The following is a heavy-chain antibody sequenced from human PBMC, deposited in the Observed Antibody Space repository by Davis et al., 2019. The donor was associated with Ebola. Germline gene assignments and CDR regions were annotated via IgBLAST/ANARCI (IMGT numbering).Heavy chain of an antibody. CDR3: ARDGSNSYFDY. Sequence: PGGSLRLSCAASGFTISSHSMNWVRQAPGKGLECVSSIGSTTNFIYYADSVKGRFTISRDNAKNSLYLQMNSLRAEDTAVYYCARDGSNSYFDYWGQGNLVTASS. J-gene: IGHJ4*02. V-gene: IGHV3-21*01. CDR2: IGSTTNFI. D-gene: IGHD6-6*01. CDR1: GFTISSHS.